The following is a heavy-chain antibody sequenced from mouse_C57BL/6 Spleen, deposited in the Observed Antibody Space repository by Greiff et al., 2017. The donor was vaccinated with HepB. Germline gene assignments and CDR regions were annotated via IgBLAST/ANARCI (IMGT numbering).Heavy chain of an antibody. Sequence: QVQLQQPGAELVMPGASVKLSCKASGYTFTSYWMHWVKQRPGQGLEWIGEIDPSDSYTNYNQKFKGKSTLTVDKSSSTAYMQLSSLTSEDSAVYYCARDGYSLDYWGQGTTLTVSS. CDR2: IDPSDSYT. J-gene: IGHJ2*01. CDR3: ARDGYSLDY. D-gene: IGHD2-3*01. V-gene: IGHV1-69*01. CDR1: GYTFTSYW.